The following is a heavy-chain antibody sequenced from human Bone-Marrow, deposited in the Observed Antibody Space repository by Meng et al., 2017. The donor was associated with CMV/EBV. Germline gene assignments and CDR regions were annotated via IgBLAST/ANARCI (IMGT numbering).Heavy chain of an antibody. D-gene: IGHD3-3*01. V-gene: IGHV1-8*01. CDR3: ARVSYYDFWSGYSNWFDP. CDR2: MNPNSGNT. Sequence: ASVKVSCKASGYTFTSYDFNWVRQATGQGLEWMGWMNPNSGNTGYAQKFQGRVTMTRDTSISTAYMELSRLRSDDTAVYYCARVSYYDFWSGYSNWFDPWGQGTLVTVSS. CDR1: GYTFTSYD. J-gene: IGHJ5*02.